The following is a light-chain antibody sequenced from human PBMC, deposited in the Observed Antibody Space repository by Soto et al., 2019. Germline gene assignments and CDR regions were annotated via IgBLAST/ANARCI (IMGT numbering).Light chain of an antibody. CDR3: QVWDSSSDHVV. Sequence: SSEQTQPPSVSVAPGKTARITCGGNNIGSKSVHWYQQKPGQAPVLVIYYDSDRPSGIPERFSGSNSGNTATLTISRVEAGDEADYYCQVWDSSSDHVVFGGGTKVTVL. CDR1: NIGSKS. CDR2: YDS. J-gene: IGLJ2*01. V-gene: IGLV3-21*04.